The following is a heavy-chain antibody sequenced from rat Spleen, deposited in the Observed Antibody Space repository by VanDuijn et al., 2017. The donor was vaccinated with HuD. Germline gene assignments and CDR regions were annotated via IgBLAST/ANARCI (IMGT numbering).Heavy chain of an antibody. J-gene: IGHJ2*01. D-gene: IGHD1-4*01. Sequence: QVQLQQSGAELAKPGSSVKISCKASGYTFTSYDISWIKQTTGQGLEYIGYINTGSGGTYYNEKFKGKATLTVDKSSSTAFMQLSSLTPEDTAVYYCARDRVDWGQGVMVTVSS. CDR2: INTGSGGT. V-gene: IGHV1-57*01. CDR3: ARDRVD. CDR1: GYTFTSYD.